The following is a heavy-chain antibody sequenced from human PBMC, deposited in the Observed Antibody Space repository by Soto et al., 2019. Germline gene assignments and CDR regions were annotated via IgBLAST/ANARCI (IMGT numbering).Heavy chain of an antibody. D-gene: IGHD5-12*01. J-gene: IGHJ4*02. CDR3: ARVGSGYDCCPFGY. CDR1: GGTFSSYT. V-gene: IGHV1-69*02. CDR2: IIPILGIA. Sequence: ASVKVSCKASGGTFSSYTISWVRQAPGQGLEWMGRIIPILGIANYAQKFQGRVTITADKSTSTAYMELSSLRSEDTAVYYCARVGSGYDCCPFGYWGQGTLVTVSS.